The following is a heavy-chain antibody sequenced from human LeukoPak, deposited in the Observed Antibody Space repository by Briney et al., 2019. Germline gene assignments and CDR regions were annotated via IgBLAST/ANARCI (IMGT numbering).Heavy chain of an antibody. CDR3: ARNPYGDYYFDY. J-gene: IGHJ4*02. V-gene: IGHV3-30-3*01. CDR2: ISYDGSNK. CDR1: GFTFRSYA. D-gene: IGHD4-17*01. Sequence: GRSLRLSCAASGFTFRSYAMHWVRQAPGKGLEWVAVISYDGSNKYYADSVKGRFTISRDNSKNTLYLQTNSLRAEDTAVYYCARNPYGDYYFDYWGQGTLVTVSS.